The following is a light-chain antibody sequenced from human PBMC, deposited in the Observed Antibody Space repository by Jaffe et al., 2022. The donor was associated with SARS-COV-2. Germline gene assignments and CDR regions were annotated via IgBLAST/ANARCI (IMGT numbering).Light chain of an antibody. J-gene: IGLJ3*02. CDR2: KNS. CDR3: LTWDDSLSGRV. V-gene: IGLV1-47*01. CDR1: SSNIGSNF. Sequence: QSVLTQPPSASGTPGQRVTISCSGTSSNIGSNFVYWFQQLPGTAPKLLIYKNSQRPSGVPDRFSGSKSGTAASLAISGLRSEDEADYYCLTWDDSLSGRVFGGGTKLTVL.